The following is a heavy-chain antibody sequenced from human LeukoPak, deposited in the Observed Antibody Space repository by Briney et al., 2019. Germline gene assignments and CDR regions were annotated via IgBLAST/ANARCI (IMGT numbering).Heavy chain of an antibody. V-gene: IGHV4-4*07. D-gene: IGHD6-13*01. CDR2: IYTSGST. CDR3: ARAVAAAGTSPFDY. CDR1: GGSISSYY. Sequence: PSETLSLTCTVSGGSISSYYWSWIRQPAGKGLEWIGRIYTSGSTNSNPSLKSRVTMSVDTSKNQFSLKLSSVTAADTAVYYCARAVAAAGTSPFDYWGQGTLVTVSS. J-gene: IGHJ4*02.